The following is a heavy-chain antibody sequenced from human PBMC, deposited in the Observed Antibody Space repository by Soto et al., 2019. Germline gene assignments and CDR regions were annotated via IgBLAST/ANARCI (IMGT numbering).Heavy chain of an antibody. J-gene: IGHJ6*02. D-gene: IGHD2-2*01. CDR2: IYPGDSDT. Sequence: GESLKISCKGSGYSFTTYWIAWVRQMPGKGLEWMGIIYPGDSDTRYSPSFQGQVTISADKSLSTAYLRWSSLKAPDTALYYSARPDTRGKKAHSSTIDAWGQKTTLT. V-gene: IGHV5-51*01. CDR3: ARPDTRGKKAHSSTIDA. CDR1: GYSFTTYW.